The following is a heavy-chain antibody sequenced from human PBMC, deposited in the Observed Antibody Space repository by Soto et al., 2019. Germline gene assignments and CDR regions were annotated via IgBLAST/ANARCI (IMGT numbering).Heavy chain of an antibody. J-gene: IGHJ4*02. D-gene: IGHD3-10*01. V-gene: IGHV1-8*01. Sequence: QVQLVQSGAELKKPGASVKVSCKASGYTFSNYDMNWVRQATGQGPEWIGWVNPNNGDTGYAQKFQCRVTLTTDISTTAAYMELTSLRPEDTAIYDGAKVSRKGSAIDFGYWGQGTLINGSS. CDR3: AKVSRKGSAIDFGY. CDR1: GYTFSNYD. CDR2: VNPNNGDT.